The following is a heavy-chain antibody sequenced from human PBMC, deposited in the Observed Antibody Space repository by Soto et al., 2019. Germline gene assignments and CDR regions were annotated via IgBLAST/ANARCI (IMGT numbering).Heavy chain of an antibody. D-gene: IGHD2-2*01. CDR3: ASSPRGYCSSTSCRELGNYYGMDV. CDR1: GYTFTSYG. CDR2: ISAYNGNT. Sequence: ASVKVSCKASGYTFTSYGISWVRQAPGQGLEWMGWISAYNGNTNYSPSFQGHVTISADKSISTAYLQWSSLKASDTAMYYCASSPRGYCSSTSCRELGNYYGMDVWGQGTTVTVSS. J-gene: IGHJ6*02. V-gene: IGHV1-18*01.